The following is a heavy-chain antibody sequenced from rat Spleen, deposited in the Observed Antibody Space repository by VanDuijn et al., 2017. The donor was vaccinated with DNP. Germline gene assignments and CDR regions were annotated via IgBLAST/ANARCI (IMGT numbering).Heavy chain of an antibody. D-gene: IGHD1-12*01. Sequence: EVQLVESGGGPVQPGRSLKLSCTASGFSFSRFYMAWVRQAPKTGLEWVATISTSGNTTYYQDSVKGRFTVSRDNARNTQYLQMDSLRSEDTATYYCARHGEPYHNAMDAWGQGTSVTVSS. CDR2: ISTSGNTT. V-gene: IGHV5S13*01. CDR1: GFSFSRFY. J-gene: IGHJ4*01. CDR3: ARHGEPYHNAMDA.